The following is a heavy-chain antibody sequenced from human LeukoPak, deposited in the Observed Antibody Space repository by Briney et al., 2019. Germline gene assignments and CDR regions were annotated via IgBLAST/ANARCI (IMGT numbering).Heavy chain of an antibody. V-gene: IGHV3-30*18. Sequence: QPGGSLRLSCAASGFTFSSYGMHWVRQAPGKGLEWVAVISYDGSNKYYADSVKGRFTISRDNSKNTLYLQMNSLRAEDTAVYYCAKDSDGYNDYWGQGTLVTVSS. CDR3: AKDSDGYNDY. CDR1: GFTFSSYG. CDR2: ISYDGSNK. J-gene: IGHJ4*02. D-gene: IGHD5-24*01.